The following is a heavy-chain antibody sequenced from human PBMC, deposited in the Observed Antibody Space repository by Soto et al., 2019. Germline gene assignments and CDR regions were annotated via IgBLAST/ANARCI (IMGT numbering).Heavy chain of an antibody. CDR1: GYTFTSDA. CDR3: ARPKYCGGDCYSGFDY. V-gene: IGHV1-69*13. D-gene: IGHD2-21*02. J-gene: IGHJ4*02. Sequence: GASVKVSCKASGYTFTSDAISWVRQAPAQRLEWMGGIIPIFGTANYAQKFQGRVTITADEFTSTTYMELSSLRSEDTAVYFCARPKYCGGDCYSGFDYWGQGTLVTVSS. CDR2: IIPIFGTA.